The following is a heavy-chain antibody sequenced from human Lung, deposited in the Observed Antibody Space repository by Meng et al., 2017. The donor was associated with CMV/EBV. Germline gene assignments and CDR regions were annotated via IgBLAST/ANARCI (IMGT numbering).Heavy chain of an antibody. D-gene: IGHD4-23*01. CDR3: ARDVTTLGYSGMDV. Sequence: SCVASPGFTLSGYSMHWVRQAPGKGLEWVALISYDGSTEYYADSVRGRFSISRDNSKKTLYVHMNSLRPEDTGIYYCARDVTTLGYSGMDVWGQGTTVTVSS. J-gene: IGHJ6*02. CDR1: PGFTLSGYS. V-gene: IGHV3-30*04. CDR2: ISYDGSTE.